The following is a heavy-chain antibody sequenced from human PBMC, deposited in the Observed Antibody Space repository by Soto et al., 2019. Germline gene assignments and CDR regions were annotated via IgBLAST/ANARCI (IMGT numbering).Heavy chain of an antibody. CDR1: GYTFTSYG. J-gene: IGHJ6*03. D-gene: IGHD6-13*01. CDR2: ISAYNGNT. Sequence: ASVKVSCKASGYTFTSYGISWVRQAPGQGLEWMGWISAYNGNTNYAQKLQGRVTMTTDTSTSTAYMELRSLRSDDTAVYYCGRDGGSSWYVNYYYYYMDVWGKGTTVTVSS. V-gene: IGHV1-18*01. CDR3: GRDGGSSWYVNYYYYYMDV.